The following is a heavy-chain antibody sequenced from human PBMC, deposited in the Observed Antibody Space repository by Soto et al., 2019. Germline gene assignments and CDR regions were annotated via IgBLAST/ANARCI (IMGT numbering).Heavy chain of an antibody. CDR3: ARDRHYSNYDTMDV. J-gene: IGHJ6*03. V-gene: IGHV1-18*01. CDR1: GYTITSYG. Sequence: ASVKVSCKASGYTITSYGISWVRQAPGQGLGWMGWISAYNGNTNYAQKLQGRVTMTTDTSTSTAYMELRSLRSDDTAVYFCARDRHYSNYDTMDVWGKGTTVTVSS. CDR2: ISAYNGNT. D-gene: IGHD4-4*01.